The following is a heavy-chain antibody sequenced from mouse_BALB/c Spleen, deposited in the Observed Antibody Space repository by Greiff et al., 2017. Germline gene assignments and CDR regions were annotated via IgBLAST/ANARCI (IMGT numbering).Heavy chain of an antibody. CDR3: ARSVYDGYHWFAY. CDR2: ISSGSSTI. Sequence: EVQLVESGGGLVQPGGSRKLSCAASGFTFSSFGMHWVRQAPEKGLEWVAYISSGSSTIYYADTVKGRFTISRDNPKNTLFLQMTSLRSEDTAMYYCARSVYDGYHWFAYWGQGTLVTVSA. J-gene: IGHJ3*01. D-gene: IGHD2-3*01. CDR1: GFTFSSFG. V-gene: IGHV5-17*02.